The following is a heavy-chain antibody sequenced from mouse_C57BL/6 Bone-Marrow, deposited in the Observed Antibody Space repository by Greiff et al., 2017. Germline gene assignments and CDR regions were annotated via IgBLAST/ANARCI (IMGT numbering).Heavy chain of an antibody. D-gene: IGHD2-5*01. CDR1: GFNIKDDY. V-gene: IGHV14-4*01. J-gene: IGHJ3*01. CDR2: IDPENGDT. Sequence: EVQLQQSGAELVRPGASVKLSCTASGFNIKDDYMHWVKQRPEQGLEWIGWIDPENGDTEYASKFQGKATITADTSSNTAYLQLSSLTSEDTAVYDCTPSYSNYPFAYWGQGTLVTVSA. CDR3: TPSYSNYPFAY.